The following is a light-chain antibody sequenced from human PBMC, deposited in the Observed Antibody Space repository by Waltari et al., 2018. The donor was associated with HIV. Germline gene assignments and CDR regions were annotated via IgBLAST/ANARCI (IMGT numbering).Light chain of an antibody. CDR3: GTWDSSLSALV. J-gene: IGLJ2*01. CDR2: DNN. V-gene: IGLV1-51*01. Sequence: QSVLTQPPSVSAAPGQKVTIPCSGSTSNIGNTYVSWYQQLPGTAPTLLIYDNNKRPSGIPGLFSGSKSGTSVTRSITGCQTGDEADYYCGTWDSSLSALVFGGGTKLTVL. CDR1: TSNIGNTY.